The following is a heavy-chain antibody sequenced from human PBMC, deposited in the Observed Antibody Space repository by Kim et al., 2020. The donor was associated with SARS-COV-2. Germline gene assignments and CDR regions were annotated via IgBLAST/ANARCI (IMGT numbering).Heavy chain of an antibody. V-gene: IGHV3-33*01. D-gene: IGHD5-18*01. CDR2: ISSDGSNK. CDR3: AREFDTAMVNLDY. Sequence: GGSLRLSCAASGVTFRSHGMHWVRQAPGKGLEWVAVISSDGSNKSYAASVKGRFTISRDNSNNTLYLQMSRLRVEDTAVYYCAREFDTAMVNLDYWGQGT. CDR1: GVTFRSHG. J-gene: IGHJ4*02.